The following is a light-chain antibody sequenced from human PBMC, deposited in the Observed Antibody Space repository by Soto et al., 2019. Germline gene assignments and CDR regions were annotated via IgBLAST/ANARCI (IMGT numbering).Light chain of an antibody. J-gene: IGKJ1*01. CDR2: AAS. Sequence: DIQMTQTPSSLSASVGDRDTITCRASQGIANYLAWYQHKPGKVPNLLIYAASTLQSGVPSRFSGGGSGTDFTLTISSLQPEDVATYYCQKYNSAPRTFGQGTKVEIK. V-gene: IGKV1-27*01. CDR3: QKYNSAPRT. CDR1: QGIANY.